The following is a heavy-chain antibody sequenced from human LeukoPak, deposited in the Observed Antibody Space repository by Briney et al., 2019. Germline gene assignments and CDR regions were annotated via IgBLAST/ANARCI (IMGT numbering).Heavy chain of an antibody. Sequence: SETLSLTCTVSGGSISTYYWSWIRQPPGKALEWIGYFFDIGSTNSNPSLKSRVTISVDKSKNQFSLRLSSVTAADTAVYYCARHAKGYNSGLDYWGQGTLVTVSS. CDR2: FFDIGST. CDR1: GGSISTYY. V-gene: IGHV4-59*08. D-gene: IGHD6-19*01. CDR3: ARHAKGYNSGLDY. J-gene: IGHJ4*02.